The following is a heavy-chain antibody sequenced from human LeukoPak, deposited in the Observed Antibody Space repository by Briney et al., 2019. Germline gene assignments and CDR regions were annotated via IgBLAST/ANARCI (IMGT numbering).Heavy chain of an antibody. CDR2: IYYSWST. D-gene: IGHD2-15*01. V-gene: IGHV4-59*01. CDR1: GGPISSYY. Sequence: SETLSLTCTVSGGPISSYYWSWIRQPPGKGLEWIGYIYYSWSTNYNPSLKSRVTISVDTSKNQFSLKLSSVTAADTAVYYCARADGYCSGGSCYSAAYYYMDVWGKGTTVTVSS. CDR3: ARADGYCSGGSCYSAAYYYMDV. J-gene: IGHJ6*03.